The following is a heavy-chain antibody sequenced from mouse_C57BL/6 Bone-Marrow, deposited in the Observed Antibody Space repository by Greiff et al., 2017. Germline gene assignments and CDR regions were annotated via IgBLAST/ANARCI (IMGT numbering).Heavy chain of an antibody. CDR2: INPNNGGT. CDR3: ARNGGFAY. V-gene: IGHV1-26*01. Sequence: EVQLQQSGPELVKPGASVKISCKASGYTFTDYYMNWVKQSHGKSLEWIGDINPNNGGTSYNQKFKGKATLTVDKSSSTAYMERRSLTSEDSAVYYCARNGGFAYWGQGTLVTVSA. CDR1: GYTFTDYY. J-gene: IGHJ3*01.